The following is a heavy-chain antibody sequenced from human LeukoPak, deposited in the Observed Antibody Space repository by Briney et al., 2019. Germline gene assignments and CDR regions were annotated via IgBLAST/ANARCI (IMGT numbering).Heavy chain of an antibody. CDR2: ISYDGSNK. CDR3: AKMDSSSSKDY. CDR1: GFIFSSYG. D-gene: IGHD6-6*01. J-gene: IGHJ4*02. V-gene: IGHV3-30*18. Sequence: GGSLRLSCAASGFIFSSYGMHWVRQAPGKGLEWVAVISYDGSNKYYADSVKGRFTISRDNSKNTLYLQMNSLRAEDTAVYYCAKMDSSSSKDYWGQGTLVTVSS.